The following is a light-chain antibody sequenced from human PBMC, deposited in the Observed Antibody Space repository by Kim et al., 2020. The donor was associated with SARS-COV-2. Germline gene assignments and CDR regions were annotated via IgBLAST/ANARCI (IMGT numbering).Light chain of an antibody. CDR3: QSYDSSLSDVV. V-gene: IGLV1-40*01. J-gene: IGLJ2*01. Sequence: GGGYKVDWEQQRPGTGPRRRIYGNSGRPAGVRDRFSGCRSGTSASLASTGLQGEGEADYYCQSYDSSLSDVVFGGGTQLTVL. CDR1: GGGYK. CDR2: GNS.